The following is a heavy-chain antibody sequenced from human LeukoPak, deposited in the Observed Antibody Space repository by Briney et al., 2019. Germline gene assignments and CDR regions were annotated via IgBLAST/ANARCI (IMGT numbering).Heavy chain of an antibody. V-gene: IGHV2-5*01. CDR1: GFSLRTSGVG. CDR2: IYWNDDK. J-gene: IGHJ4*02. D-gene: IGHD5-12*01. Sequence: SGPTLVKPTQTLTLTCTFSGFSLRTSGVGAGWIRQPPGKALEWLALIYWNDDKRYSPSLKSRLTITKDTSKNQVVLTMTNLDPVDTATYYCAHRDSGYHWRTFDYWGQGTLVTVSS. CDR3: AHRDSGYHWRTFDY.